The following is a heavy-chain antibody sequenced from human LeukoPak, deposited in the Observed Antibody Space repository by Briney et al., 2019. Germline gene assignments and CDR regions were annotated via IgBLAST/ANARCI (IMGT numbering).Heavy chain of an antibody. Sequence: SETLSLTCTVSGGPISSGSYYWSWIRQPAGKGLEWIGRIYTSGSTNYNPSLKSRVTISVDTSKNQFSLKLSSVTAADTAVYYCARVGPYYGSGSFDYWGQGTLVTVSS. J-gene: IGHJ4*02. CDR2: IYTSGST. D-gene: IGHD3-10*01. V-gene: IGHV4-61*02. CDR3: ARVGPYYGSGSFDY. CDR1: GGPISSGSYY.